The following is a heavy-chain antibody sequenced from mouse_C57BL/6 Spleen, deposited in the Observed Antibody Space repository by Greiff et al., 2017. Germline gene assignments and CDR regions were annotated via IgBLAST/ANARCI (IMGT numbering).Heavy chain of an antibody. V-gene: IGHV14-4*01. D-gene: IGHD2-2*01. CDR3: TKGYDGAY. J-gene: IGHJ3*01. CDR2: IDPENGDT. Sequence: VQLQQSGAELVRPGASVKLSCTASGFNIKDDYMHWVKQRPEQGLEWIGWIDPENGDTEYASKFQGKATITADTSSNTAYLQLSSLTSEDTAVYYCTKGYDGAYWGQGTLVTVSA. CDR1: GFNIKDDY.